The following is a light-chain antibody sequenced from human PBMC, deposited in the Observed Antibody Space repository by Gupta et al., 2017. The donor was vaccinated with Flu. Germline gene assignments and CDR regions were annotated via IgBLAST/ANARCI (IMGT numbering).Light chain of an antibody. CDR3: QQLHNYLLT. Sequence: DIQLTQSPSFLSASVGDRVTIPCRASQGIKSHLAWFQQKPGKAPKLLIYAAFILQSGVPSRFSGSGSGTEFTLTISSLQPEDFGTYYCQQLHNYLLTCGGGTKVEIK. CDR1: QGIKSH. J-gene: IGKJ4*01. V-gene: IGKV1-9*01. CDR2: AAF.